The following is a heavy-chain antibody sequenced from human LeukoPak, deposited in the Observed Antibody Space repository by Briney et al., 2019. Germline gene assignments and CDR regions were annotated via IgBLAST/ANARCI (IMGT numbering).Heavy chain of an antibody. D-gene: IGHD6-13*01. CDR3: ARELIAAAGSPFDY. CDR1: GFTFSSYG. V-gene: IGHV3-21*01. J-gene: IGHJ4*02. CDR2: ISSSGSYV. Sequence: PGGSLRLSCAASGFTFSSYGMNWVRQAPGKGLEWVSSISSSGSYVYYADSVKGRFTISRDNAKNSLYLQMNSLRAEDTAVYYCARELIAAAGSPFDYWGQGTLVTVSS.